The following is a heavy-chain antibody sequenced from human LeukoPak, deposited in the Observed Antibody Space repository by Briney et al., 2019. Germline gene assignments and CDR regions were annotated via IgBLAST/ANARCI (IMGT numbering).Heavy chain of an antibody. J-gene: IGHJ5*02. V-gene: IGHV3-23*01. CDR2: ITGGGDTT. CDR3: AKGSAVAAPRNWFDP. D-gene: IGHD6-19*01. Sequence: GGSLRLSCAASGFTFSSYAMTWVRQAPGKGLEWVSAITGGGDTTYYADSVKGRFTISRDNSKNTLYLQMNNLRAEDTAIYYCAKGSAVAAPRNWFDPWGRGTLVTVSS. CDR1: GFTFSSYA.